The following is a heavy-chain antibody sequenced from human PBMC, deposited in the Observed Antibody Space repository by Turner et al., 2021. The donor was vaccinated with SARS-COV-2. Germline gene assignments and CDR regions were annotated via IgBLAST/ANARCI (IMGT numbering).Heavy chain of an antibody. CDR2: FDPEDGET. D-gene: IGHD4-4*01. CDR1: GYTLIELS. J-gene: IGHJ5*02. Sequence: QVQLVQSGAEVKKPGPSVRVPGKVSGYTLIELSIHWVRQAPGKGLEWMGGFDPEDGETIYAQKFQGRVTMTEDTSTDTAYMELSSLRSDDTAVYYCATAPGMTTTGWFDPWGQGTLVTVSS. CDR3: ATAPGMTTTGWFDP. V-gene: IGHV1-24*01.